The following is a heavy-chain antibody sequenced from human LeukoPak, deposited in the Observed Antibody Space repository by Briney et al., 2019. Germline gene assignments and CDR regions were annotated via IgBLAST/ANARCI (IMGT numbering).Heavy chain of an antibody. CDR1: GYTFTGYY. Sequence: ASVKVSCKASGYTFTGYYMHWVRQAPGQGLEWMGWINPNSGGTNYAQKFQGRVTMTRDTSISTAYMELSRLRSDDTAVYYCARPQTGSDAFDIWGQGTMVTVSS. D-gene: IGHD1-14*01. J-gene: IGHJ3*02. CDR3: ARPQTGSDAFDI. V-gene: IGHV1-2*02. CDR2: INPNSGGT.